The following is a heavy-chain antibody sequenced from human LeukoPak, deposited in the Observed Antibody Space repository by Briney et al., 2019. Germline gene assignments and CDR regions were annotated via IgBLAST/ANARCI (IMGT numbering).Heavy chain of an antibody. CDR3: AKDRSGSYSRGLDY. Sequence: PGGSLRLSCAASGFTFSRYAMHWVRQAPGRGLEWVAVISRDGITKDFADSVKGRFTISRDNSKNTLYLQMNSLRAEDTAVFYCAKDRSGSYSRGLDYWGQGTLVTVSS. CDR2: ISRDGITK. V-gene: IGHV3-30-3*01. D-gene: IGHD1-26*01. J-gene: IGHJ4*02. CDR1: GFTFSRYA.